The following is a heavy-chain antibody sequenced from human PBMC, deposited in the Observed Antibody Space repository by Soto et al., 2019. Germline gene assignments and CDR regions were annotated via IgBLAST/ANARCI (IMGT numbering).Heavy chain of an antibody. CDR2: VYYSGTT. Sequence: SETLSLTCSVSGGSVSNKTYYWSWIRQPPGKRLEWIGYVYYSGTTNYNPSLKSRVTISVDLSKNQFSLILISLTTADTALYYCARPTAVANTLLSRYFVDYLRQRTRVTVSA. CDR1: GGSVSNKTYY. D-gene: IGHD5-12*01. J-gene: IGHJ4*02. V-gene: IGHV4-61*01. CDR3: ARPTAVANTLLSRYFVDY.